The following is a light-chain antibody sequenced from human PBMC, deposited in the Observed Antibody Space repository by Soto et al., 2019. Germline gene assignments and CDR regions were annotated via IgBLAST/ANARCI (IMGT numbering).Light chain of an antibody. CDR3: QQYNSYWT. CDR2: KAS. Sequence: IRVTQSPSSISASTGDRVTITCRASQEISPFLAWYQQKPGKAPKLLIYKASSLESGVPSRFSGSGSGTEFTLTISSLQPDDFATYYCQQYNSYWTFGQGTKVEIK. V-gene: IGKV1-5*03. CDR1: QEISPF. J-gene: IGKJ1*01.